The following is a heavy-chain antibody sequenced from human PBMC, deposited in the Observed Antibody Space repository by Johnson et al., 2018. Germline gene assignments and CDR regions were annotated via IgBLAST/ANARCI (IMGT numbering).Heavy chain of an antibody. CDR2: IWSDGSNK. Sequence: VQLVESGGGVVQPGKSLRLSCAASGFTFSNFGMHWVRQVPGKGLEWVATIWSDGSNKYYAASVRGQFTISRDNSKNTLYLQMNSLRAEDTAVYYCARDNEKRALRHAAEYFQHWGQGTLVIVSS. D-gene: IGHD1-1*01. J-gene: IGHJ1*01. CDR1: GFTFSNFG. V-gene: IGHV3-33*01. CDR3: ARDNEKRALRHAAEYFQH.